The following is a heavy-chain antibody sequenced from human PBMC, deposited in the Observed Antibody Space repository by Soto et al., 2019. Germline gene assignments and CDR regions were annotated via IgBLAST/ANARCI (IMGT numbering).Heavy chain of an antibody. CDR2: IYYSGST. Sequence: SDTLSLTCTFSGCSIGSGYYYLRFIREPPWNGLDWIGYIYYSGSTYYNPSLKGRVTISVDTSKNQFSLKLSSVTSADTAVHYCARSNGTTIFGVVNCNDDLDMWGQGTMVTVSS. CDR1: GCSIGSGYYY. J-gene: IGHJ3*02. CDR3: ARSNGTTIFGVVNCNDDLDM. V-gene: IGHV4-30-4*02. D-gene: IGHD3-3*01.